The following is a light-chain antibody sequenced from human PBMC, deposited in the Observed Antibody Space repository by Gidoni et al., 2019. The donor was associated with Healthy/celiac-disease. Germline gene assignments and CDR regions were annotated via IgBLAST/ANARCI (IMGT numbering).Light chain of an antibody. CDR2: GAS. CDR3: QQYGSSPRMYT. J-gene: IGKJ2*01. Sequence: EILCTQSPRHLSLSPGERATHSCWASQSVSSSYLAWYQQIPGHAPRLLIHGASSRATGIPDSFSGSGSGTDFTLTISRLEPEDFAVYYCQQYGSSPRMYTFGQGTKLEIK. CDR1: QSVSSSY. V-gene: IGKV3-20*01.